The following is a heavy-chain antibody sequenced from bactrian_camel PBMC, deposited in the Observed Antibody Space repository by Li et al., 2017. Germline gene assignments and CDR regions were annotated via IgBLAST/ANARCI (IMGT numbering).Heavy chain of an antibody. D-gene: IGHD5*01. CDR1: GYTLPMN. CDR3: AARQPCRVWLGYEDPGEYNI. V-gene: IGHV3S53*01. J-gene: IGHJ4*01. Sequence: VESGGGSVQAGGSLRISCVASGYTLPMNMGWFRRLPGQEREGVAAIAGDGRTDYADSVKGRFTISRDGAKNALILQMNNLQPEDTAMYYCAARQPCRVWLGYEDPGEYNIWGLGTQVTVS. CDR2: IAGDGRT.